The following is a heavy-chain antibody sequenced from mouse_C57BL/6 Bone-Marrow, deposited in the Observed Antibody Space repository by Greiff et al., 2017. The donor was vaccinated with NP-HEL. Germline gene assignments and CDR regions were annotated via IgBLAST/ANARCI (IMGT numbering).Heavy chain of an antibody. CDR3: ARPGGSPFAY. CDR2: ISSGSSTI. D-gene: IGHD1-1*01. Sequence: EVNVVESGGGLVKPGGSLKLSCAASGFTFSDYGMHWVRQAPEKGLEWVAYISSGSSTIYYADTVKGRFTISRDNAKNTLFLQMTSLRSEDTAMYYCARPGGSPFAYWGQGTLVTVSA. CDR1: GFTFSDYG. J-gene: IGHJ3*01. V-gene: IGHV5-17*01.